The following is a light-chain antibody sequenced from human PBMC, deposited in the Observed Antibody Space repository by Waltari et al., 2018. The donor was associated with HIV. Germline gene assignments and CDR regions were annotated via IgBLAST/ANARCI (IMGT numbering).Light chain of an antibody. V-gene: IGKV1-33*01. CDR3: QQYDNFPQFT. CDR1: QDINNY. J-gene: IGKJ3*01. Sequence: DIQMTQSPSSLSASVGDRLTITCQASQDINNYLNWYQQKPGKAPKLLIYDASNLETGVPSRFSGIGSGTDFTFTISSLQPEDIATYYCQQYDNFPQFTFGPGTKVNIK. CDR2: DAS.